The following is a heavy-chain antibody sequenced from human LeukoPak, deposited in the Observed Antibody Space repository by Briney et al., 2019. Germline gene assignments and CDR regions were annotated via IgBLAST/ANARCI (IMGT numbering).Heavy chain of an antibody. V-gene: IGHV6-1*01. D-gene: IGHD5-18*01. Sequence: SQTLSLTCAISGDSVSSISTAWNWIRQSPSRGLEWLGRTYYRSKWYNDYAVSVKSRITINADTSKNHFSLQLKSVTPEDTAVYYCARDNSYGYFYFDSWGQGTLVTVSS. CDR3: ARDNSYGYFYFDS. CDR2: TYYRSKWYN. J-gene: IGHJ4*02. CDR1: GDSVSSISTA.